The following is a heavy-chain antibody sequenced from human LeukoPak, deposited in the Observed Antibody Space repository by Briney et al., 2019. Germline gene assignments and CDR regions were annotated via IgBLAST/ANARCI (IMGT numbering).Heavy chain of an antibody. D-gene: IGHD2-21*02. CDR3: ARDRGAYCGNDCFNYYFDY. J-gene: IGHJ4*02. Sequence: GRSLRLSCAASGFTFSSYGMHWVRQAPGKGLEWVAVISYDGSNKYYADSVKGRFTISRDNSKNTLYLQMNSLRAEDTAVYYCARDRGAYCGNDCFNYYFDYWGQGTLVTVSS. CDR2: ISYDGSNK. V-gene: IGHV3-30*03. CDR1: GFTFSSYG.